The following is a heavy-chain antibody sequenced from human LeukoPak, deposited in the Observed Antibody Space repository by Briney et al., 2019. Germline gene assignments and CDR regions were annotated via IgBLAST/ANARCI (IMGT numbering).Heavy chain of an antibody. J-gene: IGHJ2*01. Sequence: GGSLRLSGAASGFTFSSYAMSWVRQAPGKGLEWVSDISGSGDKTYYADSVRGRFTISRDNSKNTLYLQINSLRAEDTAVYYCAKDALVGTEYSYGLVYFDLWGRGTLATVSS. CDR3: AKDALVGTEYSYGLVYFDL. CDR2: ISGSGDKT. CDR1: GFTFSSYA. D-gene: IGHD5-18*01. V-gene: IGHV3-23*01.